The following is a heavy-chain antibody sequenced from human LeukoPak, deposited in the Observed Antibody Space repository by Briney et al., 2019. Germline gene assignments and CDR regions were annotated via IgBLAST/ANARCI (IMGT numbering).Heavy chain of an antibody. CDR3: AKDNTGRYSSSWYSGMDV. V-gene: IGHV3-9*01. J-gene: IGHJ6*02. CDR1: GFTFDDYA. CDR2: ISWNSGSI. D-gene: IGHD6-13*01. Sequence: GGSLRLSCAASGFTFDDYAMHWVRQAPGKGLEWVSGISWNSGSIGYADSAKGRFTISRDNAKNSLYLQMNSLRAEDTALYYCAKDNTGRYSSSWYSGMDVWGQGTTVTVSS.